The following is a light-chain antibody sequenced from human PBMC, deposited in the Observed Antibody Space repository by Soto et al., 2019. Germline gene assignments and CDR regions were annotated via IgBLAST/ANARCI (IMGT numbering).Light chain of an antibody. Sequence: REMRLTASTLAVSPGDIAPLSCRASQNILSRLAWYQHKPGQVPRVLIYDTSIRAAGVPARFSGSGSGTHFTLTISSVQSDGCALYHCQQYYARRPIPVGQGNQRE. CDR3: QQYYARRPIP. CDR1: QNILSR. J-gene: IGKJ5*01. V-gene: IGKV3-15*01. CDR2: DTS.